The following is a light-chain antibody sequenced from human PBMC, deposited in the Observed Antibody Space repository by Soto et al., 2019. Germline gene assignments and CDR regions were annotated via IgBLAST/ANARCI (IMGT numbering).Light chain of an antibody. CDR3: QQDNTYPLT. J-gene: IGKJ4*01. V-gene: IGKV1-5*03. Sequence: DIQMTQSPSTLSASVGDRVTITCRASQSISSWLAWYQQKPGKAPNLLIYNASSLESGVPSRFSGSGSGIEFTLTISSLQPDDFAAYDCQQDNTYPLTFGGGTKVEIK. CDR1: QSISSW. CDR2: NAS.